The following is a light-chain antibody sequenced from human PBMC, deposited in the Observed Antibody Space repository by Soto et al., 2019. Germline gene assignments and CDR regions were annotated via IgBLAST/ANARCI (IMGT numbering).Light chain of an antibody. CDR3: CSHAGSSTLFYA. Sequence: QSALTQPASVSGSPGQSITISCTGTSSDVGSYNLVSWYQQHPGKAPKLMIYEVSKRPSGVSNRFSGSKSGNTASLTISGLQAEDEADYYCCSHAGSSTLFYAFGTGTKLTVL. J-gene: IGLJ1*01. CDR1: SSDVGSYNL. CDR2: EVS. V-gene: IGLV2-23*02.